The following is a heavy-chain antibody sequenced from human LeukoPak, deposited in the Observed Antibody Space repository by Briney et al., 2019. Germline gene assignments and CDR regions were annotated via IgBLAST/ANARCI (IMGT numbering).Heavy chain of an antibody. D-gene: IGHD3-16*01. CDR3: ARAIRLNYYYIDV. Sequence: GGSLRLSCAASGFSFSSYAMHWVRQAPGKGPESVSLIGKDGDITDYADSVKGRFAISRDNSRSTVYLQMGGLRTEDMAVYYCARAIRLNYYYIDVWGKGTTVTVSS. V-gene: IGHV3-64*02. CDR2: IGKDGDIT. J-gene: IGHJ6*03. CDR1: GFSFSSYA.